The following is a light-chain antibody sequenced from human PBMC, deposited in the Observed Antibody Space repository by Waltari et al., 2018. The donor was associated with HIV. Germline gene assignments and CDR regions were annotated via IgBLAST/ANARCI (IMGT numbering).Light chain of an antibody. J-gene: IGLJ2*01. CDR2: DVS. V-gene: IGLV2-11*01. CDR1: SSDVGGYNY. CDR3: CSYAGSYTLI. Sequence: QSALTQPRSVSGSPGQSVTISCTGTSSDVGGYNYVSWYPHHPGKAPKLMIYDVSKRPSVVPDRCSGSKSGNTASLTISGLQAEDEADYYCCSYAGSYTLIFGGGTQRTVL.